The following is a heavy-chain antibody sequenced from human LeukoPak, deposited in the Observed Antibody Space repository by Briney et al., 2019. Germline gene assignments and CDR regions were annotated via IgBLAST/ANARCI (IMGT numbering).Heavy chain of an antibody. CDR3: ASYYYDSSGYYPIGC. Sequence: GGSLRLSCAASGFTFSSYSMNWVRQAPGKGLEWVSSISSSSSYIYYADSVKGRFTISRDNAKNSLYLQMNSLRAEDTAVYYCASYYYDSSGYYPIGCWGQGTLVTVSS. D-gene: IGHD3-22*01. V-gene: IGHV3-21*01. J-gene: IGHJ4*02. CDR2: ISSSSSYI. CDR1: GFTFSSYS.